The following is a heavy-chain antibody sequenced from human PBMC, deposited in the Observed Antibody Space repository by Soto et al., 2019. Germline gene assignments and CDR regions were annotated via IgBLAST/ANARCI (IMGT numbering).Heavy chain of an antibody. V-gene: IGHV4-39*01. D-gene: IGHD3-3*02. J-gene: IGHJ4*02. CDR2: ISYSGSA. CDR3: ARHKYGIGLQY. CDR1: GDSITSENSF. Sequence: QLQLQESGPGLVEPSETLSLTCTVSGDSITSENSFWGWIRQPPGKGLEWIGAISYSGSAYYSSSRKSRVTISMDTFKNQFSLNLRSVTAADTAVYHCARHKYGIGLQYGGQGTLVTVSS.